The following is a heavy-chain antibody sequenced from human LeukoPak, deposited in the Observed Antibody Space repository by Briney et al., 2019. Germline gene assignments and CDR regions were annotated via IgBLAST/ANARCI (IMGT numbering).Heavy chain of an antibody. CDR3: AGHHPRNTVDF. CDR1: GGSISSGGYS. D-gene: IGHD2-8*02. Sequence: TLSLTCAVSGGSISSGGYSWSWIRQPPGRGLEWIGYIYHSGSTYYNPSLKSRVTISVDRSKNQFSLKLSSVTAADTAVYYCAGHHPRNTVDFWGQGTLVTVSS. V-gene: IGHV4-30-2*01. J-gene: IGHJ4*02. CDR2: IYHSGST.